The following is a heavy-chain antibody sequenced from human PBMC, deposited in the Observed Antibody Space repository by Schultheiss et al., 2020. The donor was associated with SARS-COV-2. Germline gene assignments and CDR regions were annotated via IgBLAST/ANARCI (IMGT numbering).Heavy chain of an antibody. Sequence: GGSLRLSCAASGFTFSGSAMHWVRQASGKGLEWVGRIRSKANSYATAYAASVKGRFTISRDDSKNTAYLQMNSLKTEDTAVYYCTLRITMVRGVKNDYYYYMDVWGKGTTVTVSS. CDR3: TLRITMVRGVKNDYYYYMDV. D-gene: IGHD3-10*01. V-gene: IGHV3-73*01. CDR1: GFTFSGSA. J-gene: IGHJ6*03. CDR2: IRSKANSYAT.